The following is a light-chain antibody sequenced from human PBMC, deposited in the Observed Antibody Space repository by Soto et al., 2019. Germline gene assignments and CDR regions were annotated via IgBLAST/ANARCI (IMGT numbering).Light chain of an antibody. V-gene: IGKV2-28*01. CDR2: LGS. J-gene: IGKJ4*01. Sequence: DIVMTQSPLSLPVTPGEPASISCRSSQSLLHSNGYNCLDWYLQKPGQSPQLLIHLGSNRASGVPDRLSGSGSGTDYTLKISRVESEDVGVYYCMQALQTPLTFGGGTKVEIK. CDR1: QSLLHSNGYNC. CDR3: MQALQTPLT.